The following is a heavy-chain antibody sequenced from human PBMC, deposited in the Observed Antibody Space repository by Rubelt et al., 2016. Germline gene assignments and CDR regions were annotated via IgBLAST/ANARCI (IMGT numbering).Heavy chain of an antibody. J-gene: IGHJ5*02. V-gene: IGHV3-21*01. D-gene: IGHD2-2*01. CDR2: ISGSGGST. CDR1: GFTFSNAW. Sequence: EVQLVESGGGLVKPGGSLRLSCAASGFTFSNAWMSWVRQAPGKGLEWVSAISGSGGSTYYADSVKGRVTISRDNAKNSLYLQMNSLRAEDTAVYYCAREVGVPAAHYNWFDPWGQGTLVTVSS. CDR3: AREVGVPAAHYNWFDP.